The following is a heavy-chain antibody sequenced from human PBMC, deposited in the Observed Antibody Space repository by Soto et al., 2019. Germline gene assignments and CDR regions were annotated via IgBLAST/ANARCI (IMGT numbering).Heavy chain of an antibody. CDR2: IYYSGST. Sequence: SETLSLTCTVSGGSISSGDYYWSWIRQPPGKGLGWIGSIYYSGSTYYNPSLKSRVTISVDTSKNQFSLKLSSVTAADTAVYYCARGSYYYDSSGYYQYWGQGTLVTVSS. J-gene: IGHJ4*02. V-gene: IGHV4-30-4*01. CDR3: ARGSYYYDSSGYYQY. D-gene: IGHD3-22*01. CDR1: GGSISSGDYY.